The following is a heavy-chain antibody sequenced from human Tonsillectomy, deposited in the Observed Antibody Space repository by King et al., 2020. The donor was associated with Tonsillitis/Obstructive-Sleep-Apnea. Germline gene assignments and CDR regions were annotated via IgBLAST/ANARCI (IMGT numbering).Heavy chain of an antibody. CDR1: GFTFSSYD. D-gene: IGHD2-15*01. V-gene: IGHV3-13*04. CDR2: IGTAGDT. Sequence: VQLVESGGGLVQPGGSLRLSCAASGFTFSSYDMHWVRQATGKGLEWVSAIGTAGDTYYPGSVKGRFTISRENAKNSLYLQMNSLRAGDTAVYYCARGPGVAANYYWYFDLWGRGTLVTVSS. J-gene: IGHJ2*01. CDR3: ARGPGVAANYYWYFDL.